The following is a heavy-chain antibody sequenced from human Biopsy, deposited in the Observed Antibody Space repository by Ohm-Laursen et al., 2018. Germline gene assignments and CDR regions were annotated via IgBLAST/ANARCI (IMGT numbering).Heavy chain of an antibody. Sequence: ASVKVSCKASGGTFSSSAITWVRQAPGQGLEWMGGIIGIFRTAHYAQKFQGRVTITADEFMSTAYMELSSLRSGDTAVYYCARGGGYNWNNGWFDPWGQGTLVTVSS. CDR3: ARGGGYNWNNGWFDP. J-gene: IGHJ5*02. CDR2: IIGIFRTA. V-gene: IGHV1-69*13. D-gene: IGHD1/OR15-1a*01. CDR1: GGTFSSSA.